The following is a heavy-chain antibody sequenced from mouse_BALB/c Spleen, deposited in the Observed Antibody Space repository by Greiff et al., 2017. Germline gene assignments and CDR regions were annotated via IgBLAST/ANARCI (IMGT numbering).Heavy chain of an antibody. CDR2: ISSGGGST. V-gene: IGHV5-12-1*01. D-gene: IGHD1-2*01. CDR3: ARQGITTATFAY. Sequence: EVKVVESGGGLVKPGGSLKLSCAASGFAFSSYDMSWVRQTPEKRLEWVAYISSGGGSTYYPDTVKGRFTISRDNAKNTLYLQMSSLKSEDTAMYYCARQGITTATFAYWGQGTLVTVSA. CDR1: GFAFSSYD. J-gene: IGHJ3*01.